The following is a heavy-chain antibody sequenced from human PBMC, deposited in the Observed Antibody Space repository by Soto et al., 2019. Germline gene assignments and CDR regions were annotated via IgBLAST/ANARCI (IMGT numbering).Heavy chain of an antibody. CDR2: IIPMLGIA. CDR1: GYTFTSYY. V-gene: IGHV1-69*04. J-gene: IGHJ6*02. Sequence: SVKVSCKASGYTFTSYYMNWVRQAPGQGLEWMGRIIPMLGIANYAQKFQGRVTITADKSTSTAYMELSSLRSEDTAVYYCARDTAPSDVWGQGTTVTVSS. D-gene: IGHD4-17*01. CDR3: ARDTAPSDV.